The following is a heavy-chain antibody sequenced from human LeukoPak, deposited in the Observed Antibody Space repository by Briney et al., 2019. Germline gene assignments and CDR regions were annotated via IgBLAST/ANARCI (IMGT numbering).Heavy chain of an antibody. CDR2: IIPIFGTA. CDR3: ARLEWNDVEEGWFDP. V-gene: IGHV1-69*13. CDR1: GYTFTGYY. J-gene: IGHJ5*02. Sequence: SVKVSCKASGYTFTGYYMHWVRQAPGQGLEWMGGIIPIFGTANYAQKFQGRVTITADESTSTAYMELSSLRSEDTAVYYCARLEWNDVEEGWFDPWGQGTLVTVSS. D-gene: IGHD1-1*01.